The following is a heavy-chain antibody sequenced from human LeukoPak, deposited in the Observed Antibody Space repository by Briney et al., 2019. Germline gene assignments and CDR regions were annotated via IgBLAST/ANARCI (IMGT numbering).Heavy chain of an antibody. CDR1: GYTFTSYY. CDR2: INPSGGST. V-gene: IGHV1-46*01. CDR3: ARDPQGRAGSYYFDY. D-gene: IGHD6-19*01. J-gene: IGHJ4*02. Sequence: ASVKVSCKASGYTFTSYYMHWVRQAPGQGLEWMGIINPSGGSTGYAQKFQGRVTMTRDTSTSTVYMELSSLRSEDTAVYYCARDPQGRAGSYYFDYWGQGTLVTVSS.